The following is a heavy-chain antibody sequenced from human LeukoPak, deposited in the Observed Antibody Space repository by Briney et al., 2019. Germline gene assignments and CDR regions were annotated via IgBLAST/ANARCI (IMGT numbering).Heavy chain of an antibody. D-gene: IGHD3-10*01. Sequence: GRSLRLSCAASGFTLSSYAVHWVRQAPGKGLEWVAVISYDGSNKYYADSVKGRFTISRDNSKNTLYLQMNSLRAEDTAVYYCARDDTMVRGVINNYFDYWGQGTLVTVSS. CDR3: ARDDTMVRGVINNYFDY. J-gene: IGHJ4*02. CDR2: ISYDGSNK. V-gene: IGHV3-30*04. CDR1: GFTLSSYA.